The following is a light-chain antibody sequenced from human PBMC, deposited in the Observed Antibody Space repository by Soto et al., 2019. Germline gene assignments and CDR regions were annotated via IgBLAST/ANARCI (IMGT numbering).Light chain of an antibody. Sequence: SVLTQPASVSWSPGQSITISCTGTSSDVGGFNYVSWYQQHPGKAPKLMIYDVTNRPSGVSYRFSGSKSGNTASLTISGLQAEDEADYYCNSYTSSSTYVLGTGTKVTVL. CDR1: SSDVGGFNY. V-gene: IGLV2-14*03. J-gene: IGLJ1*01. CDR3: NSYTSSSTYV. CDR2: DVT.